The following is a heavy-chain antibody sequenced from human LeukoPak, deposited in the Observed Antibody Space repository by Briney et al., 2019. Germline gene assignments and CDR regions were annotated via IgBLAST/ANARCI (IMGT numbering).Heavy chain of an antibody. V-gene: IGHV3-30*04. Sequence: PGGSLTLSCAASGLTFSSYAMHWVRQAPGKGLGGVAVISYDGSNKYYADSVKGRFTISRDNSKNTLYLQMNSLRAEDTAVYYCARDMLFQYYFDYWGQGTLVTVSS. CDR1: GLTFSSYA. CDR3: ARDMLFQYYFDY. CDR2: ISYDGSNK. D-gene: IGHD2-21*01. J-gene: IGHJ4*02.